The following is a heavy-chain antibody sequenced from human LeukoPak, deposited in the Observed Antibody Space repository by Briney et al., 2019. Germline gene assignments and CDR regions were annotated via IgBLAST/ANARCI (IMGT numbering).Heavy chain of an antibody. Sequence: ASVNVSCKASGGTFSSYAISWVRQAPGQGLDWMGGIIPIFGTAHYAHRFQGRVTITTDESTSTAYMELSSLRSEDTAVDYCARGMGGCSSTSCYYYYYYMDVWGKGTTVTVSS. CDR2: IIPIFGTA. V-gene: IGHV1-69*05. D-gene: IGHD2-2*01. J-gene: IGHJ6*03. CDR3: ARGMGGCSSTSCYYYYYYMDV. CDR1: GGTFSSYA.